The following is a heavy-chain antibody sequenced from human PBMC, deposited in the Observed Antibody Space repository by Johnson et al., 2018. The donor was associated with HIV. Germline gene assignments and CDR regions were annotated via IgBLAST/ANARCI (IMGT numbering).Heavy chain of an antibody. CDR1: GFTFSDYY. CDR2: ISSSGSTI. Sequence: QVQLVESGGGLVQPGVSLRLSCAASGFTFSDYYMSWIRQAPGKGLEWVSYISSSGSTIYYADSVKGRFTISRDNAKNSLYLQMNSLRAEDTAVYYVARACRDGYSCDVYDIWGQGTMVTVSS. CDR3: ARACRDGYSCDVYDI. V-gene: IGHV3-11*04. J-gene: IGHJ3*02. D-gene: IGHD5-24*01.